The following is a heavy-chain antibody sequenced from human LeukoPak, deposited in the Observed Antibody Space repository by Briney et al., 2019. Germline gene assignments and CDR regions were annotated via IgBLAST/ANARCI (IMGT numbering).Heavy chain of an antibody. CDR2: IYTSGNT. D-gene: IGHD5-24*01. V-gene: IGHV4-61*02. Sequence: SETPSLTCTVSGGSISSGSYYWSWIRQPAGKGLEWIGRIYTSGNTNYNPSLKSRATISVDTSKNQFSLKLSSVTAADTAVYYCARSRGWLQSHPLGYWGQGTRVTVSS. CDR3: ARSRGWLQSHPLGY. CDR1: GGSISSGSYY. J-gene: IGHJ4*02.